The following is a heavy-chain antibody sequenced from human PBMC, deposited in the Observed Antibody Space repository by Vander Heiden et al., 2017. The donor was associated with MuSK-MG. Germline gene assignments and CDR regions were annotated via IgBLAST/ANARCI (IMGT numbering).Heavy chain of an antibody. CDR3: ANGGSAPLLGYFDY. V-gene: IGHV3-23*01. CDR2: ISGSGGST. CDR1: GFTFSGYA. Sequence: EVQLLESGGGLVQPGGSLRLSCAASGFTFSGYAMSWVRQAPGKGLEWVSAISGSGGSTYYADSVKGRFTISRDNSKNTLYLQMNSLRAEDTAVYYCANGGSAPLLGYFDYWGQGTLVTVAS. D-gene: IGHD2-15*01. J-gene: IGHJ4*02.